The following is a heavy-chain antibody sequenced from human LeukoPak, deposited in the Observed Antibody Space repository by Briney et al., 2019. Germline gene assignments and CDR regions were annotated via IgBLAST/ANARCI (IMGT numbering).Heavy chain of an antibody. J-gene: IGHJ2*01. D-gene: IGHD4-23*01. CDR3: ARDGPVGSHYWYFDL. Sequence: GGSLRLSCVASGFTFSSYTMNWVRQAPGKGLEWVSYISSSSSTIYYADSVKGRFTISRDNAKNSLYLQMNSLRAEDTAVYYCARDGPVGSHYWYFDLWGRGTLVTVSS. CDR2: ISSSSSTI. V-gene: IGHV3-48*01. CDR1: GFTFSSYT.